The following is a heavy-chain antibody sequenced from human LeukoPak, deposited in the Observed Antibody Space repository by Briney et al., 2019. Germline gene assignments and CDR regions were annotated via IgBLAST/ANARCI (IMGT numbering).Heavy chain of an antibody. CDR3: AKDQMEQWLFDY. V-gene: IGHV3-23*01. CDR1: GFTFSSYA. Sequence: GGSLRLSCAASGFTFSSYAMSWVRQAPGKGLEWVSAISGSGGSTYYADSVKGRFTISRDNSKNTLYLQMNSLRAEDTVVYYCAKDQMEQWLFDYWGQGTLVTVSS. J-gene: IGHJ4*02. CDR2: ISGSGGST. D-gene: IGHD6-19*01.